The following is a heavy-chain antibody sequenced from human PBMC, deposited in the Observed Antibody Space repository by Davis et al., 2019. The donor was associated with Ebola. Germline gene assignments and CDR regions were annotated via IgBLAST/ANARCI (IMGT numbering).Heavy chain of an antibody. CDR2: INHSGST. CDR1: RGSFSAYY. CDR3: ARGNGDYVAFDY. D-gene: IGHD4-17*01. Sequence: SETLSLTCAVYRGSFSAYYWSWIRQPPGKGLEWIGEINHSGSTNYNPSLKSRVTISVDTSKNQFSLKLSSVTAADTAVYYCARGNGDYVAFDYWGPGTLVTVSS. V-gene: IGHV4-34*01. J-gene: IGHJ4*02.